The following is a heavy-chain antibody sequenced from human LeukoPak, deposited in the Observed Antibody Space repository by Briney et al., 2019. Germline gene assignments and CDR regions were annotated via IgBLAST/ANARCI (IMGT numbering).Heavy chain of an antibody. J-gene: IGHJ5*02. Sequence: ASVKVSCKVSGYTLTELSMHWVRQAPGKGLEWMGGFDPEDGETIYAQKFQGRVTMTEDTSTDTAYKELSSLRSEDTAVYYCATIPHLGYYYDSSGSWGQGTLVTVSS. CDR3: ATIPHLGYYYDSSGS. CDR1: GYTLTELS. V-gene: IGHV1-24*01. D-gene: IGHD3-22*01. CDR2: FDPEDGET.